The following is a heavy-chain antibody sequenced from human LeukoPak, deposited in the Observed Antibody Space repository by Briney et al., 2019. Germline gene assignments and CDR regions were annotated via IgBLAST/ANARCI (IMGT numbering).Heavy chain of an antibody. CDR3: TRSGVTIFGVVPIAGYYYMDV. Sequence: GGSLRLSCTASGFTFGDYAMSWVRQAPGKGLEWVGFIRSKAYGGTTEYAASVKGRFTISRDDSKSIAYLQMNSLKTEDTAVYYCTRSGVTIFGVVPIAGYYYMDVWGKGTTVTVSS. CDR1: GFTFGDYA. D-gene: IGHD3-3*01. CDR2: IRSKAYGGTT. J-gene: IGHJ6*03. V-gene: IGHV3-49*04.